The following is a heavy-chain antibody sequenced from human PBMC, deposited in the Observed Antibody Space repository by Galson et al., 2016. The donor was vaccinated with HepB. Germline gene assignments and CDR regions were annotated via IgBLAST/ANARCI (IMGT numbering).Heavy chain of an antibody. V-gene: IGHV3-11*06. J-gene: IGHJ4*02. Sequence: SLRLSCAASGFTFSDYYMSWLRQAPGKGLESVSYITSRSTYTNYAAFVKGRFTISRDDAKNSLYLQMNSLRADDTAVYYCARGHYGSGTYYNVYFDSWGQGTLVTVSS. CDR1: GFTFSDYY. CDR3: ARGHYGSGTYYNVYFDS. D-gene: IGHD3-10*01. CDR2: ITSRSTYT.